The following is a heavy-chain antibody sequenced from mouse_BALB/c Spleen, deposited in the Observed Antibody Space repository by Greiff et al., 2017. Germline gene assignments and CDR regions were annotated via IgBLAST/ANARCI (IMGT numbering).Heavy chain of an antibody. J-gene: IGHJ1*01. Sequence: VQLQQSGPQLVRPGASVKISCKASGYSFTSYWMHWVKQRPGQGLEWIGMIDPSDSETRLNQKFKDKATLTVDKSSSTAYMQLSSPTSEDSAVYYCARKGGVVATEYFDVWGAGTTVTVSS. CDR1: GYSFTSYW. V-gene: IGHV1S127*01. CDR2: IDPSDSET. CDR3: ARKGGVVATEYFDV. D-gene: IGHD1-1*01.